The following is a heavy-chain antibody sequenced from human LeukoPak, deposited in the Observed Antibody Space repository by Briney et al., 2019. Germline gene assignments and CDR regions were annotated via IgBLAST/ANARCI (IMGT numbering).Heavy chain of an antibody. Sequence: PGGSLRLSCAASGFTFDDYGMSWVRQAPGKGLEWVSGINWNGGSTGYADSVKGRLTISRDNAKNSLYLQMNSLRAEDTALYYCARTPILYSHGYNYFDYWGQGTLVTVSS. J-gene: IGHJ4*02. CDR2: INWNGGST. CDR1: GFTFDDYG. D-gene: IGHD5-18*01. CDR3: ARTPILYSHGYNYFDY. V-gene: IGHV3-20*04.